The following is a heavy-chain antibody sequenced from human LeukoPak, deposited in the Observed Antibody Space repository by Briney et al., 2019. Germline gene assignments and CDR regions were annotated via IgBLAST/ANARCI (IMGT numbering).Heavy chain of an antibody. J-gene: IGHJ6*02. D-gene: IGHD3-3*01. CDR1: GFTFSDYY. CDR2: ISSSGSTI. V-gene: IGHV3-11*01. CDR3: ARTLENYYYYYGMDV. Sequence: GGSLRLSCAASGFTFSDYYMSWIRQAPGKGLEWVSYISSSGSTIYYADSVKGRFTISRDNAKNSLYLQMNSLRAEDTAVYYCARTLENYYYYYGMDVWGQGTTVTVSS.